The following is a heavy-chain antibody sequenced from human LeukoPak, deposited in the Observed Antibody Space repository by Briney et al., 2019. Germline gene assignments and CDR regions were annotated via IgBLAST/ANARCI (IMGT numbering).Heavy chain of an antibody. CDR2: ICYSGST. CDR1: GGSISSYY. Sequence: PSETLSLTCTVSGGSISSYYWSWIRQPPGKGLEWIGYICYSGSTNYNPSLKSRVTISVDTSKNQFSLKLSSVTAADTAVYYCARLVEIGGYDAFDIWGQGTMVTVSS. CDR3: ARLVEIGGYDAFDI. J-gene: IGHJ3*02. D-gene: IGHD2-21*01. V-gene: IGHV4-59*08.